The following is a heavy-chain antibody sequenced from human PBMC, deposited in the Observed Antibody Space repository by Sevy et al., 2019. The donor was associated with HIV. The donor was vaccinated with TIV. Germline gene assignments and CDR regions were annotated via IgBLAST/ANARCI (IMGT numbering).Heavy chain of an antibody. CDR1: GFTFNNTW. V-gene: IGHV3-15*01. D-gene: IGHD2-8*01. CDR3: CTEGNVLSAEGWGHWFDP. CDR2: IKNKPDGGTT. J-gene: IGHJ5*02. Sequence: GGSLRLSCAASGFTFNNTWMSWVHQAPGKGLEWIGRIKNKPDGGTTDYAAPVKGRFTISRDDSKNTLYLQMNSLKTENTGVYYCCTEGNVLSAEGWGHWFDPWGQGTLVTVSS.